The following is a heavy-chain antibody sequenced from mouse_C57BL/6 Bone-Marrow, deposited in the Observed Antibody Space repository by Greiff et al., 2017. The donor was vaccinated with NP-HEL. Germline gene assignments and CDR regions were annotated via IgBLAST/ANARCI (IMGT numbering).Heavy chain of an antibody. J-gene: IGHJ1*03. D-gene: IGHD2-4*01. Sequence: EVQLVESEGGLVQPGSSMKLSCTASGFTFSDYYMAWVRQVPEKGLEWVANINYDGSSTYYLDSLKSRFIISRDNAKNILYLQMSSLKSEDTATYYCAREGAMITPRLDWYFDVWGTGTTGTASS. CDR1: GFTFSDYY. CDR2: INYDGSST. CDR3: AREGAMITPRLDWYFDV. V-gene: IGHV5-16*01.